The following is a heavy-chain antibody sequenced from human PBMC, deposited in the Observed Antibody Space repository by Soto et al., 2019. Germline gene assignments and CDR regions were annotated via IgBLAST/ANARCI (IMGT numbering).Heavy chain of an antibody. CDR2: IYYSGST. D-gene: IGHD2-8*01. J-gene: IGHJ6*03. V-gene: IGHV4-59*01. Sequence: SETLSLTCTVSGGSISSYYWSWIRQPPGKGLEWIGYIYYSGSTNYNPSLKSRVTISVDTSKNQFSLKLSSVTAADTAVYYCARGSRELMVYATAKRYYYYMDVWGKGTTVTVSS. CDR3: ARGSRELMVYATAKRYYYYMDV. CDR1: GGSISSYY.